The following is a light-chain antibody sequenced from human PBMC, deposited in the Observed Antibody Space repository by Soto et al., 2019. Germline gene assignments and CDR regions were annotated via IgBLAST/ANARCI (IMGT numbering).Light chain of an antibody. CDR2: DVR. CDR1: SSDVGGYNY. Sequence: QSVLTQPASVSGSPGQSITISCTGTSSDVGGYNYISWYQQHPGKAPKFIIYDVRNRPSGVSNRFSGSRSGNTASLTTSGRQAEDEADYYCSSYTSSSTVIFGGGTKLTVL. J-gene: IGLJ2*01. CDR3: SSYTSSSTVI. V-gene: IGLV2-14*01.